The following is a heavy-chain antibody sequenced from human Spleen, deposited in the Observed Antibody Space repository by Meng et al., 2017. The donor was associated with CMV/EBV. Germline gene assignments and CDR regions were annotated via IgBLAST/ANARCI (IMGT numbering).Heavy chain of an antibody. D-gene: IGHD3-10*01. V-gene: IGHV4-59*06. J-gene: IGHJ4*02. CDR2: IHDSGST. Sequence: QVQLQQSGPGLLKPSETLSLTCTVSGGSISSYYWSWIRQPAGKGLEWIGYIHDSGSTYYNPSLKSRVTISADTSKNQLSLKLSSVTAADTAVYYCAREVGYYGSESFDYFDYWGQGALVTVSS. CDR3: AREVGYYGSESFDYFDY. CDR1: GGSISSYY.